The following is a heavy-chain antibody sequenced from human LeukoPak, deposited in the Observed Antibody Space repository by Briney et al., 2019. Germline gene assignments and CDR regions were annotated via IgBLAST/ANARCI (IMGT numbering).Heavy chain of an antibody. CDR3: SKDCSDMTTMTTTGGFDP. CDR1: GFTFNNYA. V-gene: IGHV3-23*01. D-gene: IGHD4-17*01. J-gene: IGHJ5*02. Sequence: GGSLRLSCAASGFTFNNYAMSWVRQAPGKGLEWVSAISGSGGRTYYADSVKGPFTISRDNSKNTLDLQMNSLRSEDTAVYYCSKDCSDMTTMTTTGGFDPWGQGTLVTVSS. CDR2: ISGSGGRT.